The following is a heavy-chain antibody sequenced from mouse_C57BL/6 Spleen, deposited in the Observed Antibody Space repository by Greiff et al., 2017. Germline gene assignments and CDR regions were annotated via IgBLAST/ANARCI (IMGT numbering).Heavy chain of an antibody. Sequence: VQLQQSGAELVKPGASVTLSCKASGYTFTSYWMHWVKQRPGQGLEWIGMIHPNSGSTNYNEKFKSKATLTVDKSSSTAYMQLSSLTSEDSAVYYCARGATVVKAMDYWGQGTSVTVSS. J-gene: IGHJ4*01. CDR1: GYTFTSYW. CDR2: IHPNSGST. V-gene: IGHV1-64*01. D-gene: IGHD1-1*01. CDR3: ARGATVVKAMDY.